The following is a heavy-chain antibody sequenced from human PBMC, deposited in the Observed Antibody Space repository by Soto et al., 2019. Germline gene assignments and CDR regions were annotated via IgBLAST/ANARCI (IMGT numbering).Heavy chain of an antibody. V-gene: IGHV1-69*08. CDR3: AREEGSYQMGTFTFYYMDV. D-gene: IGHD7-27*01. J-gene: IGHJ6*03. Sequence: QVQLVQSGPEVKKSGSSVKVSCQLYGGTFTSETISWVRQAPGQGLEWMGRIIPILGTGNYAQKFQGRLTITEDKSTNTGYMELSSLTSEDTAVYFCAREEGSYQMGTFTFYYMDVWGNGTTVTVSS. CDR1: GGTFTSET. CDR2: IIPILGTG.